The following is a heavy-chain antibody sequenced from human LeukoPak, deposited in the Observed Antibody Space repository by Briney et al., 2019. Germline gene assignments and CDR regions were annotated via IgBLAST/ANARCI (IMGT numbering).Heavy chain of an antibody. J-gene: IGHJ4*02. CDR1: GFTFSSYW. D-gene: IGHD1-1*01. V-gene: IGHV3-7*03. Sequence: GGSLRLSCAASGFTFSSYWMSWVRQAPGKGLEWVANIKQDGSEKYYVDFVKGRFTISRDNAKNSLYLQMNSLRAEDTAIYYCARDPFVQLERLFFYLDYWGQGTLVTVSS. CDR3: ARDPFVQLERLFFYLDY. CDR2: IKQDGSEK.